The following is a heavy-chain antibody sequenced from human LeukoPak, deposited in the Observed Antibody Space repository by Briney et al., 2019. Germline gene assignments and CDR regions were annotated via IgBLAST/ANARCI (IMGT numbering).Heavy chain of an antibody. CDR1: GGSFSGYY. J-gene: IGHJ3*02. D-gene: IGHD1-1*01. CDR3: ARFSWTEAFDI. Sequence: SETLSLTCAVYGGSFSGYYWSWIRQPPGKGLEWIGEINHSGSTNYNPSLKSRVTISVDTSKNQFSLKLSSVTAADTAVYYRARFSWTEAFDIWGQGTMVTVSS. V-gene: IGHV4-34*01. CDR2: INHSGST.